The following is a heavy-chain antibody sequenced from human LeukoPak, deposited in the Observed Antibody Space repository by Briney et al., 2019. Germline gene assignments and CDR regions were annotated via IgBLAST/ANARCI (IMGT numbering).Heavy chain of an antibody. CDR2: INWNGGST. Sequence: GGSLRLSCAASGFTVSSNYMSWVRQAPGKGLEWVSGINWNGGSTVYADSVKGRFTISRDNAKNSLYLQMNSLRAEDTALYHCARGGETYYYDSSGYPLDWWGQGTLVTVSS. V-gene: IGHV3-20*01. J-gene: IGHJ4*02. CDR1: GFTVSSNY. D-gene: IGHD3-22*01. CDR3: ARGGETYYYDSSGYPLDW.